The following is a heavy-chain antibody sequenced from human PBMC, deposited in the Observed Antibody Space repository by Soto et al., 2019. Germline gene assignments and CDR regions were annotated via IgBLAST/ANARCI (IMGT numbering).Heavy chain of an antibody. CDR2: IYHSGGT. V-gene: IGHV4-4*02. D-gene: IGHD4-17*01. Sequence: QVQLQESGPGLVKPSRTLSLTCAVSGGSISSSSWWCWVRQPPGKGLEWIGEIYHSGGTNYNPPLKRRVTISVDKSKTQFSQKLSSVTAAVTAVYYRARVPTVTGSDFDFWCQGALVTVSS. CDR3: ARVPTVTGSDFDF. J-gene: IGHJ4*02. CDR1: GGSISSSSW.